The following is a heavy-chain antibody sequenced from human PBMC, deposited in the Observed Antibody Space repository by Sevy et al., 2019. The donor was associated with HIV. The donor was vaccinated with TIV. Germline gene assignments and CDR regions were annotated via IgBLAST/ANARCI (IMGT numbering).Heavy chain of an antibody. D-gene: IGHD3-22*01. CDR1: GYTFTSYY. V-gene: IGHV1-46*01. CDR3: ARAILTHYYDSSSSCPGMDL. Sequence: ASVKVSCKASGYTFTSYYMHWVRQAPGQGLEWMGIINPSAGSTSYAQKFQGRVTMTRDTSTSTVYMELSSLRSEDTAVYYCARAILTHYYDSSSSCPGMDLWGQGTTVTVSS. CDR2: INPSAGST. J-gene: IGHJ6*01.